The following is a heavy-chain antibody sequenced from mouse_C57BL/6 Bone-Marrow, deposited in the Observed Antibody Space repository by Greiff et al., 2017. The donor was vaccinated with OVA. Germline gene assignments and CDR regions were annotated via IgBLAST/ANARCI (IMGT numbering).Heavy chain of an antibody. CDR2: IDPENGDT. Sequence: EVQLQQSGAELVRPGASVKLSCTASGFNIKDDYMHWVKQRPEQGLEWIGWIDPENGDTEYASKFQGKATITADTSSNTAYLQRSSLTSEDTAVYYCTTWRGNYGYDKRVAWFAYWGQGTLVTVSA. CDR3: TTWRGNYGYDKRVAWFAY. J-gene: IGHJ3*01. CDR1: GFNIKDDY. D-gene: IGHD2-2*01. V-gene: IGHV14-4*01.